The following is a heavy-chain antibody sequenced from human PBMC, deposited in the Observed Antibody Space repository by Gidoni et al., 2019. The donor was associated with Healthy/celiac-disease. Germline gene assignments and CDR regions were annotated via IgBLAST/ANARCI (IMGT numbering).Heavy chain of an antibody. J-gene: IGHJ4*02. V-gene: IGHV3-11*01. CDR1: GFNFNQYY. D-gene: IGHD3-10*01. CDR2: MSFGGSTK. CDR3: ASYDYYGSGSYYFDH. Sequence: QVQLVESGGGRVKPGESLRLTCVASGFNFNQYYMSWIRQAPRKGLGLVASMSFGGSTKFYADSVKGRFAISRDNPKNTLYLQMYRLRADDTAVYYCASYDYYGSGSYYFDHWGQGTLLTVSS.